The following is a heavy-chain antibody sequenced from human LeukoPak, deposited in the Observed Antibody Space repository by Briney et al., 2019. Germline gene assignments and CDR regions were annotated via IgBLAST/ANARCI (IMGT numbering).Heavy chain of an antibody. D-gene: IGHD2-15*01. J-gene: IGHJ5*02. CDR3: ARKRDCSGSSCYGWFDP. CDR2: ISYDGSNK. CDR1: GFTFSNYG. V-gene: IGHV3-30*03. Sequence: ERSLRLSCAASGFTFSNYGMHWVRQAPGKGLEWVAVISYDGSNKYYADSVKGRFTISRDNSKNTLYQQMNSLRAEDTAVYYCARKRDCSGSSCYGWFDPWGQGTLVTVSS.